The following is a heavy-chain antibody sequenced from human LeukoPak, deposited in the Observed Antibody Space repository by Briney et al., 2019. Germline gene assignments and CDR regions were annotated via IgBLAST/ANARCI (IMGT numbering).Heavy chain of an antibody. Sequence: GGALRLSSAASGFTFSSYTTQWVRQAPRKGLGWLAVISYDGSNKYYADSVKGRFTISRDNSKNTLYLQMNSLRAEDTAVYYCARDRDFYFDYWGQGTLVTVSS. CDR2: ISYDGSNK. V-gene: IGHV3-30-3*01. J-gene: IGHJ4*02. CDR1: GFTFSSYT. D-gene: IGHD3-10*01. CDR3: ARDRDFYFDY.